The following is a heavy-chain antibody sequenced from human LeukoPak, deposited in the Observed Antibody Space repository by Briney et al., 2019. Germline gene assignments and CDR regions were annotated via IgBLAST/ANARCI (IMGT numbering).Heavy chain of an antibody. CDR2: MSSSDDGR. V-gene: IGHV3-23*01. Sequence: GGSLRLSCAASGFTFSSYAMNWVRQAPGKGLEWVSAMSSSDDGRYYAASVRGRFTISRDTSRSTLYLQMNSLRAEDAAVYYCAKAPVTSCRGAFCYPFDYWGQGTLVTVSS. J-gene: IGHJ4*02. D-gene: IGHD2-15*01. CDR3: AKAPVTSCRGAFCYPFDY. CDR1: GFTFSSYA.